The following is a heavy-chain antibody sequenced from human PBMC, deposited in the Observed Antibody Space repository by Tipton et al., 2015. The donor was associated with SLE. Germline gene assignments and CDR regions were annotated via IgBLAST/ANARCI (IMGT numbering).Heavy chain of an antibody. V-gene: IGHV4-34*03. CDR2: INHSGST. D-gene: IGHD3-16*01. J-gene: IGHJ4*02. CDR3: RLITITSLFDY. Sequence: LRLSCAVYGGSFSGYYWSWIRQPPGKGLEWIGEINHSGSTNYNPSLKSRVTISIDTSKNQFSLKLSSVTAADTAVYYCRLITITSLFDYWGQGTLVTVSS. CDR1: GGSFSGYY.